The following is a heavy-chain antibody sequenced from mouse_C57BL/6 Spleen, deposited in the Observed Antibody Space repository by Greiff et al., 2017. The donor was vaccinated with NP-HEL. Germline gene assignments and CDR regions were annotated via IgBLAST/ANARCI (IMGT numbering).Heavy chain of an antibody. CDR1: GFTFSSYA. Sequence: EVQLVESGGGLVKPGGSLKLSCAASGFTFSSYAMSWVRQTPEKRLEWVATISDGGSYTYYPDNVKGRFTISRDNAKNNLYLQMSHLKSEDTAMYYCARGARTTVVAYYAMDYWGQGTSVTVSS. J-gene: IGHJ4*01. D-gene: IGHD1-1*01. V-gene: IGHV5-4*01. CDR2: ISDGGSYT. CDR3: ARGARTTVVAYYAMDY.